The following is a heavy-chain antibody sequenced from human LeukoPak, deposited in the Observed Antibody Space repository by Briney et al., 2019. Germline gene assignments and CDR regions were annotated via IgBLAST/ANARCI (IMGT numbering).Heavy chain of an antibody. CDR2: ISWNSGSI. D-gene: IGHD6-13*01. Sequence: GGSLRLSCAASGFTFDDYAMHWVRQAPGKGLEWVSGISWNSGSIGYADSVKGRFTISRDNAENSLYLQMNSLRAEDTALYYCAKGHSSSWFDAFDIWGQGTMVTVSS. CDR1: GFTFDDYA. CDR3: AKGHSSSWFDAFDI. V-gene: IGHV3-9*01. J-gene: IGHJ3*02.